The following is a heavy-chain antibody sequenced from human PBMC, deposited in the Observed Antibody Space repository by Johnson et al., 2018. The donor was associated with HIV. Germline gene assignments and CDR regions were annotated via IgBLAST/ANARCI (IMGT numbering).Heavy chain of an antibody. CDR3: ARDFVAFGECTAFDI. CDR2: INWNGDKR. CDR1: GFTFDDYG. J-gene: IGHJ3*02. Sequence: MQLVESGGGVVQPGRSLRLSCAASGFTFDDYGMSWVRQAPGKGLEWVSGINWNGDKRGYADSVKGRFTISRDNAKNSLFLQMNGLRAGDTALYYCARDFVAFGECTAFDIWGQGTMVTVSS. V-gene: IGHV3-20*04. D-gene: IGHD3-10*01.